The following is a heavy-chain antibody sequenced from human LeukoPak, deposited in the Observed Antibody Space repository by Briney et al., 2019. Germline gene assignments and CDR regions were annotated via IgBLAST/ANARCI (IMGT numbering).Heavy chain of an antibody. CDR3: ARGGYYYDSSGYFSYFDY. V-gene: IGHV4-39*07. CDR1: GGSIRSSYYY. J-gene: IGHJ4*02. CDR2: IYDSGST. D-gene: IGHD3-22*01. Sequence: SETLSLTCTVSGGSIRSSYYYWGWIRQPPGKGLEWIGSIYDSGSTYYNPSLKSRVTIPVDTSKNQFSLKLSSVTAADTAVYYCARGGYYYDSSGYFSYFDYWGQGTLVTVSS.